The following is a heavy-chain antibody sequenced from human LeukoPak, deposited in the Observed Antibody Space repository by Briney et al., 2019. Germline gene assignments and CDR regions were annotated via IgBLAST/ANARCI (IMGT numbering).Heavy chain of an antibody. J-gene: IGHJ3*02. CDR1: GFTFSSYS. CDR2: ISSSSSYI. D-gene: IGHD1-26*01. V-gene: IGHV3-21*01. Sequence: GGSLRLSCAASGFTFSSYSMNWARQAQGKGLEWVSSISSSSSYIYYADAVKGRFTISRDNAKNSLYLQMNSLRAEDTAVYYCASRPGRRDAFDIWGQGTMVTVSS. CDR3: ASRPGRRDAFDI.